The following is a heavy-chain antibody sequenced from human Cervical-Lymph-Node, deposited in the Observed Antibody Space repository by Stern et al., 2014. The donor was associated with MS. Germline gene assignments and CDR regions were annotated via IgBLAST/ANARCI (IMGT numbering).Heavy chain of an antibody. J-gene: IGHJ3*02. CDR3: ARLPDAFDI. V-gene: IGHV5-51*01. CDR1: GYRFTKYW. CDR2: LYPGAPDA. Sequence: EVQLVESGAEVKKPGESLKISCQASGYRFTKYWIGWVRLMPGKGLAWMGILYPGAPDARYNPSFQGQVTVSVETSIRTAYLQRSSLKASDTAIYYCARLPDAFDIWGQGTMVPVSS.